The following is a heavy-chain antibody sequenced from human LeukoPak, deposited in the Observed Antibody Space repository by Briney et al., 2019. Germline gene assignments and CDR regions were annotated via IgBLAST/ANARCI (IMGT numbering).Heavy chain of an antibody. CDR2: IRYDGNNK. CDR1: GFAFSNYG. CDR3: AKDMRGAVAVPDY. D-gene: IGHD6-19*01. Sequence: PGGSLRLSCAASGFAFSNYGIHWVRQAPGKGLEWVAFIRYDGNNKYYADSVKGRFTISRDNSKNTLYLQMNSLRAEDTALYYCAKDMRGAVAVPDYWGQGTLVTVSS. J-gene: IGHJ4*02. V-gene: IGHV3-30*02.